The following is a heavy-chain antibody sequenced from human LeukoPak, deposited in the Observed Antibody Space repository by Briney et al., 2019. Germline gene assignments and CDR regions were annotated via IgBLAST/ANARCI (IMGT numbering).Heavy chain of an antibody. CDR2: IWYDGSNK. CDR1: GFTFSNYG. J-gene: IGHJ4*02. D-gene: IGHD5-12*01. CDR3: ARDMGLNIVATFGY. V-gene: IGHV3-33*08. Sequence: GGSLRLSCAASGFTFSNYGMHWVRQAPGKGLEWVALIWYDGSNKYYADSVKGRFTISRDNSKNTLYLQMNSLRAEDTAVYYCARDMGLNIVATFGYWGQGTLVTVSS.